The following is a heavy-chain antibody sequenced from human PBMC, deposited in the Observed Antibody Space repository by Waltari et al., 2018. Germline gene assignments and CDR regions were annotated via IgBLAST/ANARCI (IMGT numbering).Heavy chain of an antibody. CDR3: ARDRGRGLYLDS. D-gene: IGHD2-15*01. V-gene: IGHV4-4*02. Sequence: QLQLQESGPGLVKPSGTLSLTCTFSGDSMSSNNWWSWVRQPPETGLEWIGQRHRSGKTNYNPSLESRVTISIDTANNQFSLTVTSTTAADTAVYYCARDRGRGLYLDSWGQGTLVTVSP. CDR2: RHRSGKT. CDR1: GDSMSSNNW. J-gene: IGHJ4*02.